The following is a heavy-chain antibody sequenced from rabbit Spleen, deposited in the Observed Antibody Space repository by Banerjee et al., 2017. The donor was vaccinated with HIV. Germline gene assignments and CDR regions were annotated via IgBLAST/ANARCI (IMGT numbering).Heavy chain of an antibody. V-gene: IGHV1S40*01. D-gene: IGHD4-2*01. CDR2: IDVSSSGRI. J-gene: IGHJ4*01. Sequence: QSLEESGGDLVKPGASLTLTCTASGLDFSSSYWICWVRQAPGKGLEWIACIDVSSSGRIYYATWAKGRFTVSKSSSTTVTLQMTSLTAADTATYFCARDPAGREDFNLWGPGTLVTVS. CDR1: GLDFSSSYW. CDR3: ARDPAGREDFNL.